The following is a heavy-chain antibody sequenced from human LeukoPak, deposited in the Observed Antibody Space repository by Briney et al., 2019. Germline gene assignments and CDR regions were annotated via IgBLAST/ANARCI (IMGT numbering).Heavy chain of an antibody. CDR2: IYYSGST. CDR1: GGSISSSSPY. CDR3: ARARSGSYMDV. Sequence: SEILSLTCTVSGGSISSSSPYWGWIRQPPGKGLEWIGSIYYSGSTYYNPSLKSRVTISVDTSKNQFSLKLSSVTAADTAVYYCARARSGSYMDVWGKGTTVTISS. J-gene: IGHJ6*03. V-gene: IGHV4-39*07. D-gene: IGHD3-3*01.